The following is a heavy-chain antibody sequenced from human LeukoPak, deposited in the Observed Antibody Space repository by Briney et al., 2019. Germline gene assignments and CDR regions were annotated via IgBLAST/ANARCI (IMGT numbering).Heavy chain of an antibody. V-gene: IGHV4-34*01. J-gene: IGHJ1*01. Sequence: SETLSLTCAVYGGSFSGYYWSWIRQPPGKGLEWIGEINHSGSTNYNPSLKSRVTISVDTSKNQFSLKLSSVTAADTAVYYCARGRIAVAGKGYFQYWGQGTLVTVSS. CDR1: GGSFSGYY. CDR3: ARGRIAVAGKGYFQY. D-gene: IGHD6-19*01. CDR2: INHSGST.